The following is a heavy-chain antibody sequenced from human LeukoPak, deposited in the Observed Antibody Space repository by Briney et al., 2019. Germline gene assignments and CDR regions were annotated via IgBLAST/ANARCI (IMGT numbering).Heavy chain of an antibody. CDR2: IYYSGST. J-gene: IGHJ4*02. V-gene: IGHV4-39*01. Sequence: SETLSLTCTVSGGSISSSSYYRGWIRQPPGKGLEWIGSIYYSGSTYYNPSLKSRVTISVDTSKNQFSLKLSSVTAADTAVYYCARRFSSSWLRKFDYWGQGTLVTVSS. CDR3: ARRFSSSWLRKFDY. CDR1: GGSISSSSYY. D-gene: IGHD6-13*01.